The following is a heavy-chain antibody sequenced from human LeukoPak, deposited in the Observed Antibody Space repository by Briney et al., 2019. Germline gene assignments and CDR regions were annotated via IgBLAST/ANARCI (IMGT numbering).Heavy chain of an antibody. CDR1: GFTFSSYG. V-gene: IGHV3-30*18. J-gene: IGHJ4*02. CDR2: ISYDGSNK. CDR3: AKDARYYYDSSGYPYYFDY. D-gene: IGHD3-22*01. Sequence: GGSLRLSCAASGFTFSSYGMHWVRQAPGKGLEWVAVISYDGSNKYYADSVKGRFTISRDNSKNMLYLQMNSLRAEDTAVYYCAKDARYYYDSSGYPYYFDYWGQGTLVTVSS.